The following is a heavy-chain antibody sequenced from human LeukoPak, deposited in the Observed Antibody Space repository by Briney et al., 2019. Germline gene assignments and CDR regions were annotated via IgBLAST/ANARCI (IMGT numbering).Heavy chain of an antibody. CDR1: GYSFTSYW. Sequence: GESLKISSKGSGYSFTSYWISWVRQMPGKGLEWMGIIYPGDSDTRYSPSFQGQVTISADKSISIAYLQWGSLKASDTAMYYCARLDRGSLIADLPFDNWGQGTLVTVSS. CDR2: IYPGDSDT. D-gene: IGHD3-22*01. CDR3: ARLDRGSLIADLPFDN. V-gene: IGHV5-51*01. J-gene: IGHJ4*02.